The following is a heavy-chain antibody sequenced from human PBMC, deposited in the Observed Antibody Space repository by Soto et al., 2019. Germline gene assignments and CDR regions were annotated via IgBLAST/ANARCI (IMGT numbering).Heavy chain of an antibody. Sequence: VQVSCKASGCTFSSYAISWVRQAPGQGLEWMGGIIPIFGTANYAQKFQGRVTITADKSTSTAYMELSSLRSEDTAVYYCARLGSVDTAMAMSAEWPPSPNYYYYGMDVWGQGTTVTVSS. CDR2: IIPIFGTA. CDR1: GCTFSSYA. CDR3: ARLGSVDTAMAMSAEWPPSPNYYYYGMDV. D-gene: IGHD5-18*01. J-gene: IGHJ6*02. V-gene: IGHV1-69*13.